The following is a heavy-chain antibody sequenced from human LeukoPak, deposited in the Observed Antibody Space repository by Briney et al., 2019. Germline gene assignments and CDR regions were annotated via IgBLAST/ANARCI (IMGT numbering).Heavy chain of an antibody. D-gene: IGHD6-6*01. Sequence: ASVKVSCKASGGTFTSYDINWVRQATGQGLEWMGWMNPNSGNTAYAQKFQGRVTMTRDMSTSTVYMELSSLRSEDTAVYYCARDCSSSSGLVNWFDPWGRGTLVTVSS. V-gene: IGHV1-8*02. J-gene: IGHJ5*02. CDR2: MNPNSGNT. CDR3: ARDCSSSSGLVNWFDP. CDR1: GGTFTSYD.